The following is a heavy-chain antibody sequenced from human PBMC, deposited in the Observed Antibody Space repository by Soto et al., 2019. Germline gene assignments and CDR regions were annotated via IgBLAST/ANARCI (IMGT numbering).Heavy chain of an antibody. D-gene: IGHD1-26*01. CDR2: IQQDGTGK. CDR3: VRERREDS. J-gene: IGHJ4*02. V-gene: IGHV3-7*03. Sequence: VQLVESGGGLVQPGGSLRLSCAASGFTFSASWMNWVRQAPGKGLQWVASIQQDGTGKYYLDSVRGRFTISRDNAENSLHLQMDSLRAEDTAVYYCVRERREDSWGRGTLVTVSS. CDR1: GFTFSASW.